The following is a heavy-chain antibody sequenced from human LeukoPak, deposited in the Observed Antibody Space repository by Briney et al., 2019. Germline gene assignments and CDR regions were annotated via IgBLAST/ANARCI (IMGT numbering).Heavy chain of an antibody. CDR3: AREDYVGVNFDY. Sequence: PGGSLRLSCAASGFTFSSYSMNWVRQAPGKGLEWVSSISSSRSYIYYAGSVKGRFTISRDNAKNSLYLQMNSLRVEDTAVYYCAREDYVGVNFDYWGQGTLVTVSS. V-gene: IGHV3-21*01. CDR1: GFTFSSYS. J-gene: IGHJ4*02. CDR2: ISSSRSYI. D-gene: IGHD4-17*01.